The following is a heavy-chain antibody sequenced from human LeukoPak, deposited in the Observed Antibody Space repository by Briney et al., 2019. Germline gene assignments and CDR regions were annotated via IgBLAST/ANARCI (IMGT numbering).Heavy chain of an antibody. CDR2: IRSKAYGGTT. J-gene: IGHJ6*02. Sequence: GGSLRLSCAASGFTFGDYAMTWVRQAPGKGLEWVGFIRSKAYGGTTEFAASVKGRFFISRDDSKSIASLQMNSLKTEDTAVYYYTAYDPSDYYGMDVWGQGTTVTVS. CDR1: GFTFGDYA. CDR3: TAYDPSDYYGMDV. D-gene: IGHD5-12*01. V-gene: IGHV3-49*04.